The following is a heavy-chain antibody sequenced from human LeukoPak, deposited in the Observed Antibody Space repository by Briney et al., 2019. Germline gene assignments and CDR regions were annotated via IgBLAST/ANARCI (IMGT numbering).Heavy chain of an antibody. CDR3: GRDGVNYDRSMGPFDP. J-gene: IGHJ5*02. CDR2: ISGNGRTT. CDR1: GFAFSTYA. D-gene: IGHD3-10*01. Sequence: PGGSLRLSCAASGFAFSTYAMSWVRQSPGKGLEWAAGISGNGRTTYHIDSVKGRFTISRDNSKNMVYLQMNSLRAEDTAVYYCGRDGVNYDRSMGPFDPWGQGTLVTVSS. V-gene: IGHV3-23*01.